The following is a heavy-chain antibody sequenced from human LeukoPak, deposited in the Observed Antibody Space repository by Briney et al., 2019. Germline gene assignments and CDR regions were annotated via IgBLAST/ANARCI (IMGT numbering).Heavy chain of an antibody. CDR1: GHTFTGYT. V-gene: IGHV1-2*02. Sequence: GASVRVSCKYSGHTFTGYTMQWVRQAPGQGLECMGWINPNSGGTNYVQKFQGRVTMTRDTSISTAYMELSRLRSDDTAVYYCARYANDYGGNPYYFDFWGQGTLVTVSS. CDR2: INPNSGGT. J-gene: IGHJ4*02. CDR3: ARYANDYGGNPYYFDF. D-gene: IGHD4-23*01.